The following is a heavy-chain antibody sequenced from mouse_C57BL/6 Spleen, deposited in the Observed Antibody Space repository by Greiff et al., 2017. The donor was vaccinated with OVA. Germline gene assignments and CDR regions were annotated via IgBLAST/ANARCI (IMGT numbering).Heavy chain of an antibody. Sequence: VQLQQSGAELVRPGASVTLSCKASGYTFTDYEMHWVKQTPVHGLEWIGAIDPETGGTAYNQKFKGKAILTADKSSSTAYMELRSLTSEDSAVYYCTRSEAGTWFAYWGQGTLVTVSA. V-gene: IGHV1-15*01. CDR2: IDPETGGT. CDR1: GYTFTDYE. J-gene: IGHJ3*01. CDR3: TRSEAGTWFAY. D-gene: IGHD3-2*02.